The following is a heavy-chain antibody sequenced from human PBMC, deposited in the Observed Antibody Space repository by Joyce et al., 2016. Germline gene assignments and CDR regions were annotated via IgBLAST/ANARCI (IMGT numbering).Heavy chain of an antibody. CDR3: AGHSSRHVLIVPAAMGAFDI. Sequence: QVQLQESGPGLVKPSETLSLTCTVSGGSISTYSWSWIRQTPGKGLEWIGNISDSANAHYIPSLNNQVTISLDTSKNQFSLTLTSVTAADTAVYHCAGHSSRHVLIVPAAMGAFDIWCQGTMVTVSS. V-gene: IGHV4-59*08. CDR2: ISDSANA. D-gene: IGHD2-2*01. CDR1: GGSISTYS. J-gene: IGHJ3*02.